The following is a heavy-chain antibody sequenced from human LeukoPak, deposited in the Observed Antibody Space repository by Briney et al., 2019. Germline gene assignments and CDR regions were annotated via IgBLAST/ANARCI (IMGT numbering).Heavy chain of an antibody. CDR3: TTSDVAVVFNYDSSGYFDY. D-gene: IGHD3-22*01. CDR1: GFTFSNAW. J-gene: IGHJ4*02. Sequence: GGSLRLSCAASGFTFSNAWMSWVRQAPGKGLEWVGRIKSKTDGGTTDYAAPVKGRFTISRDDSKNTLYLQMNSLKTEDTAVYYCTTSDVAVVFNYDSSGYFDYWGQGTLVTVSS. V-gene: IGHV3-15*01. CDR2: IKSKTDGGTT.